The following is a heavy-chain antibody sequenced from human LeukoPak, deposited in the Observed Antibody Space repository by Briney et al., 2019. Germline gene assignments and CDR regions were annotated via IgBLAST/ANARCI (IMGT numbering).Heavy chain of an antibody. Sequence: GGSLRLSCAASGFTFSSYAITWVRQAPGKGLEWVSAVSSNGAKTYYADSVKGRFTISRDNYKNMVFLQMNSLRAEDTAVYYCAKSGTSVPYGSGSSWDYWGQGTLVTVSS. CDR3: AKSGTSVPYGSGSSWDY. CDR2: VSSNGAKT. D-gene: IGHD3-10*01. CDR1: GFTFSSYA. V-gene: IGHV3-23*01. J-gene: IGHJ4*02.